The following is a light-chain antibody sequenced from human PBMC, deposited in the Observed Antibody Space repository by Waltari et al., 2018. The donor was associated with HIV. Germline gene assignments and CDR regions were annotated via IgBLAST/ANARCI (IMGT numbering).Light chain of an antibody. J-gene: IGLJ2*01. Sequence: SYEVTQAVSMSVLLGRTANIHCSGHNLGANSASWYQQKPGQSPVLVIYHDNRRPSGIPERFSGSKSGNTVTLTISETQAMDEADYYCQTWDSGTVLFGGGTKLTVL. V-gene: IGLV3-1*01. CDR2: HDN. CDR3: QTWDSGTVL. CDR1: NLGANS.